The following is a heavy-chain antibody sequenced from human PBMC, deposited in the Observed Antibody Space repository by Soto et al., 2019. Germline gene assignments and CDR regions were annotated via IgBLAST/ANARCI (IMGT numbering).Heavy chain of an antibody. CDR1: EVTIISFF. CDR3: VRDQDSRGYSVFNL. J-gene: IGHJ5*02. D-gene: IGHD3-22*01. V-gene: IGHV3-74*01. CDR2: ISNDGSST. Sequence: LRHSCGAAEVTIISFFMHLISQAPGKGLMWVSRISNDGSSTTYADSVKGRFTISRDNARNTLYLQMNSLRVDDTAVYFCVRDQDSRGYSVFNLWGQGAQVTVSS.